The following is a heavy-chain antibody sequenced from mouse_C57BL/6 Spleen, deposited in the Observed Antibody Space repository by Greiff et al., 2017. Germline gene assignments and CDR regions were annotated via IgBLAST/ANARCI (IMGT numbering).Heavy chain of an antibody. CDR1: GYTFTSYW. CDR2: IHPNSGGT. J-gene: IGHJ1*03. Sequence: QVQLQQPGAELVKPGASVKLSCKASGYTFTSYWMHWVKQRPGQGLEWIGMIHPNSGGTNYNEKFKSKATLTVDKSSSTAYMQLSSLTSEDSAVYYCARPSPNWYFDVWGTGTTVTVSS. CDR3: ARPSPNWYFDV. V-gene: IGHV1-64*01.